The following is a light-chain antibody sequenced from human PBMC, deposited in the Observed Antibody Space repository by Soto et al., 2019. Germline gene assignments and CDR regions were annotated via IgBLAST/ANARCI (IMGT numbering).Light chain of an antibody. J-gene: IGLJ3*02. Sequence: QSVLTQPPSASGTPGQRVTISCSGSSSNIGSNTVNWYQQLPGTAPKLLIYSNNQRPSGVPDRFSGSKSGTSASLAISGLQSEDEADYYCAAWDHSLNGYWVFGGGTKLTVL. CDR3: AAWDHSLNGYWV. V-gene: IGLV1-44*01. CDR2: SNN. CDR1: SSNIGSNT.